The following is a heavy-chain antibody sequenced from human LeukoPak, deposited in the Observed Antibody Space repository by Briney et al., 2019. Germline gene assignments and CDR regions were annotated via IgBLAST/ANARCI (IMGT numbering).Heavy chain of an antibody. J-gene: IGHJ3*02. Sequence: GGSLRLSCAASGFTFSNYNINWVRQAPGKGLEWVSYIGSSSSPIYYADSVKGRFTVSRDNAKNSLYLHLNSLRDEDTAVYYCARDPRPYSGSGLHFDIWGQGTLVTVSS. CDR3: ARDPRPYSGSGLHFDI. V-gene: IGHV3-48*02. CDR1: GFTFSNYN. CDR2: IGSSSSPI. D-gene: IGHD1-26*01.